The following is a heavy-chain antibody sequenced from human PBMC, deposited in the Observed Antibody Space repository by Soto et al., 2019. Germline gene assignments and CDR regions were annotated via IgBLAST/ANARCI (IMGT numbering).Heavy chain of an antibody. CDR1: GGSFIGYY. CDR2: INHSGST. Sequence: SETLSLTCAVYGGSFIGYYWSWIRQPPWRGLEWTWQINHSGSTNYNPSLKSRVTISVDTSKNQFSLKLSSVTAADTAVYYCARDRNLAFIVPAAIGEYYYYGMDVWGQGTTVTVSS. D-gene: IGHD2-2*02. CDR3: ARDRNLAFIVPAAIGEYYYYGMDV. J-gene: IGHJ6*02. V-gene: IGHV4-34*01.